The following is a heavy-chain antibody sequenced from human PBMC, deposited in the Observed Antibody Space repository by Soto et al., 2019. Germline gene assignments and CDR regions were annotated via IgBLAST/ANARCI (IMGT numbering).Heavy chain of an antibody. CDR1: GYTFTSYA. D-gene: IGHD5-18*01. CDR2: ISAYNGNT. V-gene: IGHV1-18*04. CDR3: ARHSAAMITGIDF. J-gene: IGHJ4*02. Sequence: GASVKVSCKASGYTFTSYAISWVRQAPGQGLEWMGWISAYNGNTDYAQKLQGRVTMTTDTSTRTAYMELRSLRSDDTAVYYCARHSAAMITGIDFWGQGTRVTAPQ.